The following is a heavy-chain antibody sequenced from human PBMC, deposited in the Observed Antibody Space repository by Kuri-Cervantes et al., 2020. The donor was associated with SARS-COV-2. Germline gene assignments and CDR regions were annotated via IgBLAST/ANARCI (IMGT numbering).Heavy chain of an antibody. CDR1: GGSISSHH. Sequence: ESLKISCTVSGGSISSHHWSWIRQPPGKGLEWIGYIYYSGSTNYNPSLTSRVTISVDTSKNQFSLKLSSVTAADTAVYYCARDLGGSNYGGGDYWGQGTLVTVSS. CDR3: ARDLGGSNYGGGDY. CDR2: IYYSGST. V-gene: IGHV4-59*11. D-gene: IGHD4-23*01. J-gene: IGHJ4*02.